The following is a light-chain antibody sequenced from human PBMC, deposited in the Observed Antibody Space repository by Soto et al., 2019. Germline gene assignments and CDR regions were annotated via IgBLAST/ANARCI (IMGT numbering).Light chain of an antibody. CDR1: QSISSY. CDR2: AAS. V-gene: IGKV1-39*01. Sequence: DIQMTQSPSSLSASVGDRVTITCRASQSISSYLNWYQQKPGKAPELLIYAASSLQSGVPSRFSGSGSGTDFTLTISSLQPEDFATYYCQQSYSTPWTFGQGTKVDNK. CDR3: QQSYSTPWT. J-gene: IGKJ1*01.